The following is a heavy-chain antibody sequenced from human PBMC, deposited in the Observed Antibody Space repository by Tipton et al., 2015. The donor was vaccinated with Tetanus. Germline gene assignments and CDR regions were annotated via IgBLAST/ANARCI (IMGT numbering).Heavy chain of an antibody. Sequence: GSLRLSCAASGFTFSSYFMNWVRQAPGKGLEWVSSISSSSSYIYYADSVKGRFTMSRDNAKNSLYLQMNSLRAEDTAVYYCARENGGYDYYYYYGIDVWGQGTTVTVSS. CDR2: ISSSSSYI. CDR3: ARENGGYDYYYYYGIDV. D-gene: IGHD5-12*01. CDR1: GFTFSSYF. J-gene: IGHJ6*02. V-gene: IGHV3-21*01.